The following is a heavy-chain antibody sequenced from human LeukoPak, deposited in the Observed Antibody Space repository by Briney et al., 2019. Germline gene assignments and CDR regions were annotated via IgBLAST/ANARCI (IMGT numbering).Heavy chain of an antibody. D-gene: IGHD2-21*02. Sequence: GGSLRLSCVASGFMFSNYWMSWVRQVPGKGLEWLANMKQDGREKYLVDSVKGRFIISRDNSKNSLYLQMNSLTEEDTGVYYCARGGGGGPYGLPFDFWGQGTLVTVSS. CDR1: GFMFSNYW. CDR2: MKQDGREK. V-gene: IGHV3-7*01. J-gene: IGHJ4*02. CDR3: ARGGGGGPYGLPFDF.